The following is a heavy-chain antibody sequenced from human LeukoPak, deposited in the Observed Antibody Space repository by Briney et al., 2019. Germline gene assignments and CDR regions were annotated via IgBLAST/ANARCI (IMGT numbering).Heavy chain of an antibody. CDR3: ASRIAARPVYYYYYMGV. CDR2: IYYSGST. CDR1: GGSISSSSYY. J-gene: IGHJ6*03. V-gene: IGHV4-39*01. Sequence: KPSETLSLTCTVSGGSISSSSYYWGWIRQPPGKGLEWIGSIYYSGSTYYNPSLKSRVTISVDTSKNQFSLKLSSVTAADTAVYYCASRIAARPVYYYYYMGVWGKGTTVTVSS. D-gene: IGHD6-6*01.